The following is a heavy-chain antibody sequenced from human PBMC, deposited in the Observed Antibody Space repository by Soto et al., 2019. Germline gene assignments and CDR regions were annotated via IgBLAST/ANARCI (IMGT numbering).Heavy chain of an antibody. D-gene: IGHD2-15*01. CDR2: INTDRSNT. Sequence: GGSLRLSCAASGLTFNRYWMHWVRHAPGKGLVWVSHINTDRSNTDHADSVKGRFTISRDNAKSTLFLQMNSLRDEDTAVYYCAREFCSGGNCYTYYFDPWGQGIPVTVSS. V-gene: IGHV3-74*01. CDR1: GLTFNRYW. CDR3: AREFCSGGNCYTYYFDP. J-gene: IGHJ5*02.